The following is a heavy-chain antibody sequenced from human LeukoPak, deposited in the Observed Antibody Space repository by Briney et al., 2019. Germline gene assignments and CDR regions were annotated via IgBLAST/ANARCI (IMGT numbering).Heavy chain of an antibody. J-gene: IGHJ4*02. CDR2: IIPVYVTS. V-gene: IGHV1-69*06. CDR3: AREGYTQYYFDY. Sequence: ASVKVSCKTSGGMFNSYAISWVRQAPGQGLEWMGGIIPVYVTSNYSPKFRGRLTITADKSTSTAYMELTSLRSEDTAVYYCAREGYTQYYFDYWGQGTLVTVSS. CDR1: GGMFNSYA. D-gene: IGHD6-13*01.